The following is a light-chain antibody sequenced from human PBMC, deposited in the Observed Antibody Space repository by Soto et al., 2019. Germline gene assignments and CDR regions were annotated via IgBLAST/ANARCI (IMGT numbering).Light chain of an antibody. CDR3: SSYSSSNTLIL. CDR2: DVS. J-gene: IGLJ2*01. CDR1: SSDVGGYKY. Sequence: QSVLTQPASVSGSPGQSITISCTGTSSDVGGYKYVSWYQQHPGKAPKLMIYDVSNRPSGVSYRFSGSKSGNTASLTISGLQAEDEADYYCSSYSSSNTLILFGGGTKVTVL. V-gene: IGLV2-14*01.